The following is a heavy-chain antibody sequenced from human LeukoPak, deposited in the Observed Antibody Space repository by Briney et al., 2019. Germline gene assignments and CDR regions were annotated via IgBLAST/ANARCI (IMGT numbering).Heavy chain of an antibody. V-gene: IGHV4-4*09. CDR3: ARLSAAVHLGAFDL. CDR1: GVSISPYY. Sequence: SETLSLTCAVSGVSISPYYWAWIRQPPGKGLEWIWYIHTSGSNNQYPALKSRRTISLGKSDNHFLLRLTSVTAADTPVYYCARLSAAVHLGAFDLWGQGTMVTVSS. D-gene: IGHD3-3*01. J-gene: IGHJ3*01. CDR2: IHTSGSN.